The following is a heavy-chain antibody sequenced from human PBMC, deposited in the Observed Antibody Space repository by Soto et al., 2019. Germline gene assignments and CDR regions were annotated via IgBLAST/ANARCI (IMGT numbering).Heavy chain of an antibody. CDR3: ARDRYYYDSSGDYFSPDYYYYGKYV. V-gene: IGHV1-46*01. J-gene: IGHJ6*02. D-gene: IGHD3-22*01. Sequence: ASVKVSCKASGYTFTSYYMHWVRQAPGQGLEWMGIINPSGGSTSYAQKFQGRVTMTRDTSTSTVYMELSSLRSEDTAVYYCARDRYYYDSSGDYFSPDYYYYGKYVWGQGTTVTVSS. CDR1: GYTFTSYY. CDR2: INPSGGST.